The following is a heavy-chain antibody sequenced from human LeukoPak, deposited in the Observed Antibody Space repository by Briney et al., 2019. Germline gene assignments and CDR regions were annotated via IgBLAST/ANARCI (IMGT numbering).Heavy chain of an antibody. V-gene: IGHV1-46*01. CDR1: GYTFTNYY. CDR2: INPSGGST. J-gene: IGHJ4*01. CDR3: GRDQGYSGYDSPDY. Sequence: ASVNVSCQASGYTFTNYYMHWVRQAPGQGLEWMGIINPSGGSTNYAQKFQGRVTMTRDTSTSTVYMELSSLRSEDTAVYYCGRDQGYSGYDSPDYWGQGTLVTVSS. D-gene: IGHD5-12*01.